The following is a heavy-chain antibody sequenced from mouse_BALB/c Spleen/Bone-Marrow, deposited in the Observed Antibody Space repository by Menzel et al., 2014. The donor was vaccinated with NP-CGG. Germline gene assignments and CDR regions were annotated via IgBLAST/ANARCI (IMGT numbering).Heavy chain of an antibody. J-gene: IGHJ1*01. CDR2: IDPANGNT. D-gene: IGHD2-14*01. Sequence: VHVKQSGAELVKPGASVKLSCTASGFNIKDTYMHWVKRRPEQGLEWIGRIDPANGNTKYDPKFQGKATITADTSSNTAYLQLSSLTSEDTAVYYCANYRYGWYFDVWGAGTTVTVSS. CDR3: ANYRYGWYFDV. V-gene: IGHV14-3*02. CDR1: GFNIKDTY.